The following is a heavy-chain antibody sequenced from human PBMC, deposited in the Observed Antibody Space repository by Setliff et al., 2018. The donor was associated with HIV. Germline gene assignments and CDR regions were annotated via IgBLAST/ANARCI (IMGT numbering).Heavy chain of an antibody. Sequence: SETLSLTCTVSGGSISSSSYYWGWIRQPPGKGLEWIGNIYYSGSTYYSPSLKSRVTISVDTSENQLSLHLSSVTAADTAVYYCAMSYCSSGSCYPKDAFDTWGQGTMVTVSS. CDR1: GGSISSSSYY. J-gene: IGHJ3*02. V-gene: IGHV4-39*01. D-gene: IGHD2-15*01. CDR2: IYYSGST. CDR3: AMSYCSSGSCYPKDAFDT.